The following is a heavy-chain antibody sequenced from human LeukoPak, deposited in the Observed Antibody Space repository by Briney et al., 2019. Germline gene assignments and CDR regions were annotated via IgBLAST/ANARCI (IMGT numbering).Heavy chain of an antibody. CDR2: INHSGST. J-gene: IGHJ4*02. CDR3: ARDGSSGWGFDY. V-gene: IGHV4-34*01. Sequence: SETLSLTCAVYGGSFSGYYWSWIRQPPGKGLEWIGEINHSGSTNYNPSLKSRVTMSVDTSKNQFSLKLSSVTAADTAVYYCARDGSSGWGFDYWGQGTLVTVSS. D-gene: IGHD6-19*01. CDR1: GGSFSGYY.